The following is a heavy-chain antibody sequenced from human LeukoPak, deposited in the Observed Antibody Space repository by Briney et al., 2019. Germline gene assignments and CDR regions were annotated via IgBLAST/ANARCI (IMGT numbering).Heavy chain of an antibody. Sequence: PGGSLRLSCAASGFTFSSYGMNWVRQAPGKGLVWLSYITSTGSTMFYADSVKGRSTVSRDNAKNTLYLQMNSLRGEDTAVYYCARDLGDYVGYDASDIWGQGTRVTVYS. J-gene: IGHJ3*02. CDR3: ARDLGDYVGYDASDI. CDR1: GFTFSSYG. V-gene: IGHV3-48*03. D-gene: IGHD4-17*01. CDR2: ITSTGSTM.